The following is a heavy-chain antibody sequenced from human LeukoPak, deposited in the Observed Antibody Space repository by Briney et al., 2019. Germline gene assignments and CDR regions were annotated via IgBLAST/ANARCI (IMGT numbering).Heavy chain of an antibody. Sequence: HPGGSLRLSCAASGFTFSSYAISWVRQAPGKGLEWVSAISGSGGSTYYADSVKGRFTISRDNSKNTLYLQMNSLRAEDTAVYYCAKDRWGIAAAAPFDYWGQGTLVTVSS. CDR3: AKDRWGIAAAAPFDY. D-gene: IGHD6-13*01. V-gene: IGHV3-23*01. J-gene: IGHJ4*02. CDR1: GFTFSSYA. CDR2: ISGSGGST.